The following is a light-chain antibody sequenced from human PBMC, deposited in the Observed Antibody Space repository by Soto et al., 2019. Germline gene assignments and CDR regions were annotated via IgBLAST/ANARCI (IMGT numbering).Light chain of an antibody. V-gene: IGKV2-30*01. J-gene: IGKJ5*01. CDR2: KVS. CDR3: QQRSNWPPIT. CDR1: QSLVYSDGNTY. Sequence: DVVTTQSPLSQPVTLGQPASISCSSGQSLVYSDGNTYLNWFRQRPGQSPRRQIYKVSNRDSGVPDRFSGSGFGTDFTLTISSLEPEDAAVYYCQQRSNWPPITFGQGTRLEIK.